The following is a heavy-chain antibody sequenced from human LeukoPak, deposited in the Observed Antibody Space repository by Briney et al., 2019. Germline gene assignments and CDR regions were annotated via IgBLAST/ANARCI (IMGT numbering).Heavy chain of an antibody. J-gene: IGHJ1*01. Sequence: GASVKVSCKASGGTFSSYAISCVREAPGQGLEWMGRIIPILGIANYAQKFQGRVTITADKSTSTAYMELSSLRSEDTAVYYCARGSDIVVVPAAPEYFQHWGQGTLVTVSS. V-gene: IGHV1-69*04. CDR1: GGTFSSYA. D-gene: IGHD2-2*01. CDR3: ARGSDIVVVPAAPEYFQH. CDR2: IIPILGIA.